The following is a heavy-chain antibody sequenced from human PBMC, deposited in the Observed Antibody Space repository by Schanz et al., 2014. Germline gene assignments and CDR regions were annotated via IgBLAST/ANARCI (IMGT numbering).Heavy chain of an antibody. D-gene: IGHD3-10*01. J-gene: IGHJ1*01. CDR3: ASGVHVSSLQKGLQF. Sequence: EVQLVESGGGLVQPGGSLRLSCEASGFDFNSYSMNWVRQVPVKGLEWLSYIATSSSTRHYADSVKGRVTISRDNAKNSVSLQMRRLRVEDTAVYYCASGVHVSSLQKGLQFWGRGTLVIVSS. V-gene: IGHV3-48*01. CDR2: IATSSSTR. CDR1: GFDFNSYS.